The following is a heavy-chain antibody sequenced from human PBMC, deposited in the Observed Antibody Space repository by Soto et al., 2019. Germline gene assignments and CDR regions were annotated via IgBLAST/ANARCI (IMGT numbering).Heavy chain of an antibody. Sequence: EVQLVESGGGLVQPGGSLKLSCAASGFTFSGSAMHWVRQASGKGLEWVGRIRSKANSYATAYAASVKGRFTISRDDSKNTAYRKMNSLKTEDTAVYYCTRIWVGATNDDYYYGMDVWGQGTTVTVSS. CDR1: GFTFSGSA. J-gene: IGHJ6*02. CDR3: TRIWVGATNDDYYYGMDV. D-gene: IGHD1-26*01. CDR2: IRSKANSYAT. V-gene: IGHV3-73*02.